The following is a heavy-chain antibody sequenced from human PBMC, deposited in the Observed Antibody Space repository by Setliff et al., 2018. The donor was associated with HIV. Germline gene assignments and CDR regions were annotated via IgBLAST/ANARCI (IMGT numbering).Heavy chain of an antibody. CDR2: ISSTSSYI. CDR3: ARVLRIMTTVTTGRDYYYYMDV. CDR1: GFSFSTYT. Sequence: GESLKISCAASGFSFSTYTMSWVRQAPGKGLEWVSSISSTSSYIYYADSVKGRFTISRDNAKNSLYLQMNSLRAEDTAVYYCARVLRIMTTVTTGRDYYYYMDVWGKGTTVTVSS. J-gene: IGHJ6*03. D-gene: IGHD4-17*01. V-gene: IGHV3-21*01.